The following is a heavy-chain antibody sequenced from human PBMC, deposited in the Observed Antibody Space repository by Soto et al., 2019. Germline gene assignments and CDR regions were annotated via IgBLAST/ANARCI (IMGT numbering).Heavy chain of an antibody. Sequence: QVQLQESGPGLVKPSQTLSLTCTVSGGSISSGDYYWSWIRQPPGKGLEWIGYIYYSGSTYYNPSLKSRVTISVDTSKNQFSLKLSSVTAADTAVYYCARDPAGWGLGYYFDYWGQGTLVTVSS. CDR3: ARDPAGWGLGYYFDY. CDR2: IYYSGST. CDR1: GGSISSGDYY. D-gene: IGHD7-27*01. V-gene: IGHV4-30-4*01. J-gene: IGHJ4*02.